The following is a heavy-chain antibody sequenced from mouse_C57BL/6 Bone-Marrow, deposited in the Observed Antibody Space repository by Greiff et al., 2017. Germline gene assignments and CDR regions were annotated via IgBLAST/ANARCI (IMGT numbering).Heavy chain of an antibody. CDR3: ARSVAWFAY. V-gene: IGHV1-81*01. J-gene: IGHJ3*01. Sequence: QVQLKESGAELARPGASVKLSCKASGYTFTSYGISWVKQRTGPGLEWIGEIYPRSGHTYYTEKFKCKATRTADKSSITAYMELLSLTSEYSSVYFFARSVAWFAYWGQGTLVTVSA. CDR2: IYPRSGHT. D-gene: IGHD1-1*01. CDR1: GYTFTSYG.